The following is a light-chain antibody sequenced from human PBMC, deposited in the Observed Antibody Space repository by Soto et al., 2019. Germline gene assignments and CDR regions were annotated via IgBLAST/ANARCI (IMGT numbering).Light chain of an antibody. Sequence: QSVLTQPPSVSGSPGQSITISCTGTSSDVGGYNYVSWYRQHPGKAPKVMIYDVSTRPSGVPDRFSSSKSGNTASLTISGLQAEDEVDYYCCSYAGSYTYVFGTGTKVTVL. CDR2: DVS. CDR3: CSYAGSYTYV. J-gene: IGLJ1*01. CDR1: SSDVGGYNY. V-gene: IGLV2-11*01.